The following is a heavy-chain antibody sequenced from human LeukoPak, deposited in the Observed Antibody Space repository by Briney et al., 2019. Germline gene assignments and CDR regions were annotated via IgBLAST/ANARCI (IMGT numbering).Heavy chain of an antibody. Sequence: GGSLRLSCAASGFTFSSYWMHWVRQAPGNGLVWVSRINSDESSTSYADSVKGRFTISRDNAKNTLYLQMNSLRAEDTAVYYCARIRSHGYFDYWGQGTLVTVSS. CDR3: ARIRSHGYFDY. V-gene: IGHV3-74*01. J-gene: IGHJ4*02. CDR1: GFTFSSYW. CDR2: INSDESST. D-gene: IGHD3-10*01.